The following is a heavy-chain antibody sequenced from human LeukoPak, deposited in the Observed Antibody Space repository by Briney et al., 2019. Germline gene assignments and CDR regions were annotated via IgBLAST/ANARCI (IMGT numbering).Heavy chain of an antibody. CDR2: IKQDGSEK. D-gene: IGHD2-2*01. J-gene: IGHJ4*02. CDR1: RFTISSYW. V-gene: IGHV3-7*01. CDR3: AREQDIVVVPAATDY. Sequence: GGSLRLSCAASRFTISSYWMSWVRQAPGKGLEWVANIKQDGSEKYYVDSVKGRFTISRDNAKNSLYLQMNSLRAEDTAVYYCAREQDIVVVPAATDYWGQGTLVTVSS.